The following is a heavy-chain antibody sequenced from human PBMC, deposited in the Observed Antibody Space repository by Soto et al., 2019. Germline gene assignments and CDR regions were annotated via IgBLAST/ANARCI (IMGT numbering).Heavy chain of an antibody. J-gene: IGHJ6*02. Sequence: SVKVSCKASGGTFSSSAISWVRQAPGQGLEWMGGIIPIFGTANYAQKFQGRVTITADESTSTAYMELSSLRSEDTAVYYCASRIAVAGKGYYYYGMDVWGQGTTVTVSS. CDR1: GGTFSSSA. V-gene: IGHV1-69*13. CDR2: IIPIFGTA. CDR3: ASRIAVAGKGYYYYGMDV. D-gene: IGHD6-19*01.